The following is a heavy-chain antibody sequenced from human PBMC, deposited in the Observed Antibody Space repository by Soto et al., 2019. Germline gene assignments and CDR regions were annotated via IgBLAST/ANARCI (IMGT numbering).Heavy chain of an antibody. CDR1: GFNFSSYA. CDR2: ISGSGGST. D-gene: IGHD3-22*01. Sequence: GGSLRLSCAASGFNFSSYAMSWVRQATGKGLEWVSAISGSGGSTYYADSVKGRFTISRDNSKNTLYLQMNSLRAEDTAVYYCAKYLSYYDSSGPWDYWGQGTLVTVSS. CDR3: AKYLSYYDSSGPWDY. V-gene: IGHV3-23*01. J-gene: IGHJ4*02.